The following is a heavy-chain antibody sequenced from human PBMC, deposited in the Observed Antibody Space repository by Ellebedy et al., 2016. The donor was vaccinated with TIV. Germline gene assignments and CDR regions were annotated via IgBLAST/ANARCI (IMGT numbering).Heavy chain of an antibody. Sequence: GESLKISCTASGFTFSSYGMHWVRQAPGKGLEWVAVIWYDGSNKYYADSVKGRFTISRDNSKNTLYLQMNSLRAEDTAVYYCARAVGTSGTGAPYWGQGTLVSVSS. CDR2: IWYDGSNK. J-gene: IGHJ4*02. CDR3: ARAVGTSGTGAPY. CDR1: GFTFSSYG. V-gene: IGHV3-33*08. D-gene: IGHD3-10*01.